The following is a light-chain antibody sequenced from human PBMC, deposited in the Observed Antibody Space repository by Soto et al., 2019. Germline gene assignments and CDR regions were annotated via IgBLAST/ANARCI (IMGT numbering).Light chain of an antibody. CDR2: AAS. Sequence: DIQMTQSPSTLSASVGDRVTITCRASQSINSWLAWYQQKPGKAPKVLIYAASNLESGVPSRFSGSGSRTEFTLAISSLQPDDLATYYCLQYNASPWTFGQGTKVEVK. CDR3: LQYNASPWT. J-gene: IGKJ1*01. V-gene: IGKV1-5*01. CDR1: QSINSW.